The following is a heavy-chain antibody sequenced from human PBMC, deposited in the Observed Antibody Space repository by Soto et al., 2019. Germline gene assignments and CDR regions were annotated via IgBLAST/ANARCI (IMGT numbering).Heavy chain of an antibody. Sequence: SVKVSCKASGGTFSSYAISWVRQAPGQGLEWIGGIIPIFGTANYAQKFQGRVTITADESTSTAYMELRSLRSEDTAVYYCATDIVVVTDAIGAPYGMDVWGQGNTVTVSS. CDR3: ATDIVVVTDAIGAPYGMDV. CDR2: IIPIFGTA. D-gene: IGHD2-2*01. V-gene: IGHV1-69*13. J-gene: IGHJ6*02. CDR1: GGTFSSYA.